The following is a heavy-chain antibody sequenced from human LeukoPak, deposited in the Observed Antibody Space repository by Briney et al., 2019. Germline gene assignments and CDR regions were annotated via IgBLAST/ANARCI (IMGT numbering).Heavy chain of an antibody. D-gene: IGHD2-21*02. Sequence: GESLKISCKGSGYSFTNYWIGWVRQMPGKGLEWMGIIYPGDSDTRYSPSFQGQVTISADKSISTAYPQRSSLKASDTAMYYCARLPLGGGDLKWFDPWGQGTLVTVSS. CDR3: ARLPLGGGDLKWFDP. CDR1: GYSFTNYW. V-gene: IGHV5-51*01. CDR2: IYPGDSDT. J-gene: IGHJ5*02.